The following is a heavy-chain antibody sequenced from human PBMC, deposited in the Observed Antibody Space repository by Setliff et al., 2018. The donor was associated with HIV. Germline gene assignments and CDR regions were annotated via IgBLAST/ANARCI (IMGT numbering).Heavy chain of an antibody. CDR2: INHSGST. CDR3: ARGRHYSSSAPFAIDF. CDR1: GGSISSGSYY. V-gene: IGHV4-39*07. J-gene: IGHJ4*02. Sequence: LSLTCTVSGGSISSGSYYWSWIRQPPGKGLEWIGEINHSGSTNYNPSLKSRVAISVDTSKNQFSVKLSSVTAADTAVYYCARGRHYSSSAPFAIDFWGQGMLVTVSS. D-gene: IGHD6-6*01.